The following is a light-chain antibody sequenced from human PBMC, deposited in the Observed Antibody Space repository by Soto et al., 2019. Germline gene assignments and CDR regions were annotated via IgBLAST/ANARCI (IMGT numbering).Light chain of an antibody. CDR1: QDINNY. CDR3: QQYVTFPLT. V-gene: IGKV1-16*01. Sequence: DSQMTQSPSSLSASLGDRLTITCRASQDINNYLAWFQQEPGKAPKSLIYGASTLQTGAPSRFRCTGSGTDFTLTIDGLQTEDFATYYCQQYVTFPLTFGGGTKVEI. CDR2: GAS. J-gene: IGKJ4*01.